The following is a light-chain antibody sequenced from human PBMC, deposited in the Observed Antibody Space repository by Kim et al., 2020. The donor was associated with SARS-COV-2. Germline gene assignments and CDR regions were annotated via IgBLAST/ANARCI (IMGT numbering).Light chain of an antibody. CDR2: DVS. CDR1: SKDRGGYNL. Sequence: GTSKDRGGYNLVIWIQTHPGKAPKRMIYDVSNRPSGVSNRFSGSKSGNTASLTISGLQAEDEADYYCSSYTSSSTLFGGGTQLTVL. J-gene: IGLJ2*01. V-gene: IGLV2-14*03. CDR3: SSYTSSSTL.